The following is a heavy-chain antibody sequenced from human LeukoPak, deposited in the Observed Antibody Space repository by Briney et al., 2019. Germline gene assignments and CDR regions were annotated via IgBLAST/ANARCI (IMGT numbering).Heavy chain of an antibody. CDR1: GFTFTIYN. CDR3: ARESSLLTGYYAPFDI. D-gene: IGHD3-9*01. V-gene: IGHV3-48*01. CDR2: ISSSSSTI. J-gene: IGHJ3*02. Sequence: GGSLRLSCAASGFTFTIYNMNWVRQAPGKGLEWISHISSSSSTIYYADSVKGRFTISRDNAKNSLYLQMNSLRVEDTAVYYCARESSLLTGYYAPFDIWGQGTMVTVSS.